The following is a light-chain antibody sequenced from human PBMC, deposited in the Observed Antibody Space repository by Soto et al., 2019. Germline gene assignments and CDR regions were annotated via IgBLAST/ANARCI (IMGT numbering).Light chain of an antibody. CDR1: QGISKD. J-gene: IGKJ2*01. CDR3: LQDSRNPYT. Sequence: IQMTQSPSSLSASVGDRVTITCRASQGISKDLGWYQQKPGKAPNLLIYGVSSLQRGVPSRFSGSGSGTEFTLTISSLQPEDFATYYCLQDSRNPYTFGQGTKLEIK. V-gene: IGKV1-6*01. CDR2: GVS.